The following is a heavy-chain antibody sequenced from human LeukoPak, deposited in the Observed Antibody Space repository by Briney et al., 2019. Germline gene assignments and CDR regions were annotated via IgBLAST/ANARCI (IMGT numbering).Heavy chain of an antibody. CDR2: VYPDDSDT. V-gene: IGHV5-51*01. Sequence: GESLKISCQGSGYSFTSYWIGWVRQMPGKGLGWMGIVYPDDSDTRYSPSFQGQVTISADKSISTAYLQWSSLKASDTAMYYCARHLGHYYDTSGYYSHFDYWGQGTLVTVSS. J-gene: IGHJ4*02. D-gene: IGHD3-22*01. CDR1: GYSFTSYW. CDR3: ARHLGHYYDTSGYYSHFDY.